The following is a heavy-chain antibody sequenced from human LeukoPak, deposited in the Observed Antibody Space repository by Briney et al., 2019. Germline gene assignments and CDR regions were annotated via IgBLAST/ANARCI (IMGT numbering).Heavy chain of an antibody. D-gene: IGHD4-17*01. V-gene: IGHV3-66*01. Sequence: GGSLRLSCAASGFAVSSNYMSWVRQAPGKGLEWVSVIYSGGSTYYADSVKGRFTISRDNSKNTLYLQMNSLRAEDTAVYYCASDYGVGNWFDPWGQGTLVTVSS. CDR2: IYSGGST. CDR1: GFAVSSNY. CDR3: ASDYGVGNWFDP. J-gene: IGHJ5*02.